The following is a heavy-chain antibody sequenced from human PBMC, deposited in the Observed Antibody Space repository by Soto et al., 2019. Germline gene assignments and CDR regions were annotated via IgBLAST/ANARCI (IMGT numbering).Heavy chain of an antibody. J-gene: IGHJ4*02. CDR2: MNPYSGNT. Sequence: ASVKVSCKASGYTFTTYDISWVRQATGQGLEWMGWMNPYSGNTGYAQKFQGRVTVTRNTSVSTVYMELSGLRPDDTAVYYCARRKERSGPHYFDYWGQGSQVTVSS. CDR1: GYTFTTYD. CDR3: ARRKERSGPHYFDY. V-gene: IGHV1-8*01. D-gene: IGHD6-25*01.